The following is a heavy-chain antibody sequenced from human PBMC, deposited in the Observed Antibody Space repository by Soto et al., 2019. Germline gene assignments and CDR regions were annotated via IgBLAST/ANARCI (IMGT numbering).Heavy chain of an antibody. D-gene: IGHD2-2*01. V-gene: IGHV4-30-4*08. CDR2: IYYSGST. CDR1: GGSISSSSYY. Sequence: PSETLSLTCTVSGGSISSSSYYWGWIRQPPGKGLEWIGYIYYSGSTYYNPSLKSRVTISVDTSKNQFSLKLSSVTAADTAVYYCARVENVVVPAAIDYWGQGTLVTVSS. CDR3: ARVENVVVPAAIDY. J-gene: IGHJ4*02.